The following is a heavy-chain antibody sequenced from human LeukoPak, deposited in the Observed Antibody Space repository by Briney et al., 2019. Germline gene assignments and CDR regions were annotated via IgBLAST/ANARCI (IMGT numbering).Heavy chain of an antibody. V-gene: IGHV3-7*03. CDR2: INQDGSEK. CDR3: AKSLWSSSSGYFDY. CDR1: EFTFSAYW. J-gene: IGHJ4*02. Sequence: GGSLRLSCVVSEFTFSAYWMSWVRQPPEKGLEWVANINQDGSEKYYLDSVKGRFTISKDSAKNSLFLQMNSLRPEDTALYYCAKSLWSSSSGYFDYWGQGALVTVTS. D-gene: IGHD6-6*01.